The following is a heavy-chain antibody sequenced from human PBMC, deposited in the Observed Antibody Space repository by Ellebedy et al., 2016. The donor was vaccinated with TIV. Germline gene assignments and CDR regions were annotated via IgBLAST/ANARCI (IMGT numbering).Heavy chain of an antibody. CDR1: GFTFSSYA. V-gene: IGHV3-23*01. Sequence: PGGSLRPSCAVSGFTFSSYAMNWVRQAPGKGLEWVSSIGSGGGSPHYADSVKGRFTISRDNAKNSVYLQLSSLGAEDTAVYYCARDVWGGGWAWGQGTPVTVSS. CDR3: ARDVWGGGWA. J-gene: IGHJ5*02. D-gene: IGHD6-19*01. CDR2: IGSGGGSP.